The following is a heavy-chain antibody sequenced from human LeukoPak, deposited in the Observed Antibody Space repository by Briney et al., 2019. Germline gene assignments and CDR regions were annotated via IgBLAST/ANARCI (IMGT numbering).Heavy chain of an antibody. J-gene: IGHJ3*02. V-gene: IGHV3-21*01. CDR3: ARDPTFDI. CDR2: ITGSSNYI. Sequence: GGSLRLSCAASGFTFSGYSMNWVRQAPGKGLEWVSSITGSSNYIYHADSVRGRFTISRDNARNSLYLQMNSLRAEDTAVYYCARDPTFDIWGRGTMVTVSS. CDR1: GFTFSGYS.